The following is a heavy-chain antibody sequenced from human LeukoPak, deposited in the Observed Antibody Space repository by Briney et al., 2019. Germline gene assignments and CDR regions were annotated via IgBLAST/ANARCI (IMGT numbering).Heavy chain of an antibody. Sequence: GGSLRLSCAASGFTFSSYSMNWVRQAPGKGLEWVSSITSSSSYIYYADSVKGRFTISRDNAKNSLYLQMNSLRAEDTALYYCARVYYYGSGSYYISYWGQGTLVTVSS. D-gene: IGHD3-10*01. V-gene: IGHV3-21*04. CDR2: ITSSSSYI. CDR1: GFTFSSYS. CDR3: ARVYYYGSGSYYISY. J-gene: IGHJ4*02.